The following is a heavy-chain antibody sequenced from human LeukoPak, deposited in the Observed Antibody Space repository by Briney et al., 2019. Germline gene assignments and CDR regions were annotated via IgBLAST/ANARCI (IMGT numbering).Heavy chain of an antibody. Sequence: PGGSLRLSCAASGFTFSSYGMSWVRQAPGKGLEWVSAISGSGGSTYYADSVKGRFTISRDNSKNTLYLQMNSLRAEDTAVYYCAATGLLWFGELPFDPWGQGTLVTVSS. CDR3: AATGLLWFGELPFDP. V-gene: IGHV3-23*01. CDR1: GFTFSSYG. J-gene: IGHJ5*02. D-gene: IGHD3-10*01. CDR2: ISGSGGST.